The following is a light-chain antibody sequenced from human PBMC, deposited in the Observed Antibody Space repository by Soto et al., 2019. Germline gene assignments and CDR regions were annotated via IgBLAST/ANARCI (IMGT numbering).Light chain of an antibody. CDR3: QKYNSAPS. CDR1: QGITNF. Sequence: DIEMTQSPASLSASVGDRVTITCRASQGITNFLAWYQQKPGKVPKLLIYEASTLQSGVPSRFSGSGSGTDFTLTISSLQPEDVATYYCQKYNSAPSFGGGTKVDNK. J-gene: IGKJ4*01. V-gene: IGKV1-27*01. CDR2: EAS.